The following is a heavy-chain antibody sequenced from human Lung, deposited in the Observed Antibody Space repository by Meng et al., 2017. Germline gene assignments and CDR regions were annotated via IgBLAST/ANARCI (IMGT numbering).Heavy chain of an antibody. J-gene: IGHJ4*02. Sequence: EVQLVESGGGLVKPGGSLRLSCAASGCTFSSYSMNWVRQAPGKGLEWVSSISSSSTYADSVKGRFTISRDNAKNSLYLQMNSLRAEDTAVYYCARGRVVVAATPSDYWGQGTLVTVSS. CDR2: ISSSST. D-gene: IGHD2-15*01. CDR1: GCTFSSYS. CDR3: ARGRVVVAATPSDY. V-gene: IGHV3-21*01.